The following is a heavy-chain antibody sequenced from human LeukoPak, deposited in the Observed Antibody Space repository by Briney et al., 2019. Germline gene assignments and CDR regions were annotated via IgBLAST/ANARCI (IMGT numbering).Heavy chain of an antibody. D-gene: IGHD3-22*01. Sequence: GGSLRLSCAASGFTFDDYAMHWVRQAPGKGLEWVSGISWNSGNIDYADSVKGRFTISRDNAKNSLYLQMNSLRAEDTAVYYCARDTTSSGYYFNDAFDIWGQGTMVTVSS. CDR1: GFTFDDYA. V-gene: IGHV3-9*01. J-gene: IGHJ3*02. CDR3: ARDTTSSGYYFNDAFDI. CDR2: ISWNSGNI.